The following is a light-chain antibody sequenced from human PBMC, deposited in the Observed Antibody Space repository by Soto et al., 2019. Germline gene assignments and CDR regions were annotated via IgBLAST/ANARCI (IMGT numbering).Light chain of an antibody. CDR2: DDN. CDR1: SSDFGVYNY. CDR3: GSWDSSLSAYV. Sequence: QSALTQPASVSGSPGQSITISCTGTSSDFGVYNYVSWYQLHPGKAPKLMIYDDNKRPSGIPDRFSGSKSGTSATLGITGFQTGDEADYYCGSWDSSLSAYVFGTGTKVTVL. J-gene: IGLJ1*01. V-gene: IGLV1-51*01.